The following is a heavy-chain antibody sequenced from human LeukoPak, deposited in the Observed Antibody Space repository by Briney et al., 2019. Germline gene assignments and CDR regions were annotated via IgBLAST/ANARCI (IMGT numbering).Heavy chain of an antibody. CDR3: ARHGSITMVRGRLRYYYMDV. Sequence: PGGSLRLSCVGSGFSFSTYGMTWVRQAPGKGLEWVSSVSSSGETTYYADSVKGRFTISRDNSKNTLYLQMNSLRAEDTAVYYCARHGSITMVRGRLRYYYMDVWGKGTTVTISS. D-gene: IGHD3-10*01. V-gene: IGHV3-23*01. CDR2: VSSSGETT. J-gene: IGHJ6*03. CDR1: GFSFSTYG.